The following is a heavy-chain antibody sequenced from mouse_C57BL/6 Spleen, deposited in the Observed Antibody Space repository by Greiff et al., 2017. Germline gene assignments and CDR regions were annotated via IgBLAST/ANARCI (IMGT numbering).Heavy chain of an antibody. CDR1: GYTFTSYW. D-gene: IGHD1-1*01. CDR3: ARGAFTTVVEGGFDY. V-gene: IGHV1-69*01. J-gene: IGHJ2*01. CDR2: IDPSDSYT. Sequence: QVQLQQPGAELVMPGASVKLSCKASGYTFTSYWLHWVKPRPGQGLEWIGEIDPSDSYTNSNQKFKGKSTLTVDKSSSTAYMQLSSLTSEESAVYYCARGAFTTVVEGGFDYWGQGTTLTVSS.